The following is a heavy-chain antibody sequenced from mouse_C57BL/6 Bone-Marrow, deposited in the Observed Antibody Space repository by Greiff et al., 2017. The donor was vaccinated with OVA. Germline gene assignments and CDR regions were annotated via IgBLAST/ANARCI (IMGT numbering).Heavy chain of an antibody. CDR1: GFTFSSYA. Sequence: VESGGGLVKPGGSLKLSCAASGFTFSSYAMSWFRQTPEKRLEWVATISDGGSYTSYPDNVKGRFTISRDNAKNNLYLQMSHLKSEDTAMYYCAREGRGNGAMDYWGQGTSVTVSS. J-gene: IGHJ4*01. CDR3: AREGRGNGAMDY. CDR2: ISDGGSYT. V-gene: IGHV5-4*01. D-gene: IGHD2-1*01.